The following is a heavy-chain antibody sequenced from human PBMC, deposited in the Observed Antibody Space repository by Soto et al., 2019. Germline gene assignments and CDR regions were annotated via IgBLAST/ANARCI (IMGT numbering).Heavy chain of an antibody. CDR2: IYRTGST. Sequence: SETLSLTCAVSGGSFTSNNWWTWVRQPPGQGLEWIGEIYRTGSTNYNPSLKSRVTISLDKSENQSSLKVTSLTAADTAVYYCASRDPGTSVDYWGQGTLVTVS. J-gene: IGHJ4*02. CDR3: ASRDPGTSVDY. CDR1: GGSFTSNNW. D-gene: IGHD1-7*01. V-gene: IGHV4-4*02.